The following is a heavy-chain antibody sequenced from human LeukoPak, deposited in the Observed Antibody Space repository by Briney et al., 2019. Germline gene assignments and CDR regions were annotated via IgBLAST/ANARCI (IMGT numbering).Heavy chain of an antibody. Sequence: PSETLSLTCTVSGGSISSSSYYWGWIRQPPGKGLEWIGSIYYSGSTYYNPSLKSRVTISVDTSKNQFSLKLSSVTAADTAVYYCARPGIAAAGHFDYWGQGTLVTVSS. V-gene: IGHV4-39*01. CDR2: IYYSGST. J-gene: IGHJ4*02. CDR1: GGSISSSSYY. D-gene: IGHD6-13*01. CDR3: ARPGIAAAGHFDY.